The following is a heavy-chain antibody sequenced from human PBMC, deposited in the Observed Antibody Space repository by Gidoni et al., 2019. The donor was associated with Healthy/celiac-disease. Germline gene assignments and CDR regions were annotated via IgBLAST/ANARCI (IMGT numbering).Heavy chain of an antibody. V-gene: IGHV1-69*01. CDR2: IIPILGTA. CDR3: ATVTHIVVVPAAINEEDPSRWYFDL. Sequence: QVQLVQSGAEVKQPGSSVTVSCKPSGGTFTSYAISWVRPAPGQGLEWMGGIIPILGTANYAQKVQGRVTITADESTSTAYMELSSLRSEDTAVYYCATVTHIVVVPAAINEEDPSRWYFDLWGRGTLVTVSS. J-gene: IGHJ2*01. CDR1: GGTFTSYA. D-gene: IGHD2-2*01.